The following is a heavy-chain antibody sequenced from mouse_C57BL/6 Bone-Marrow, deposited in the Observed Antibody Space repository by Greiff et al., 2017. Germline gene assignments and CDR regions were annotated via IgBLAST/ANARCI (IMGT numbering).Heavy chain of an antibody. J-gene: IGHJ4*01. D-gene: IGHD2-1*01. CDR2: IDPSDSYT. V-gene: IGHV1-69*01. CDR3: ARPFYYGNYAMDY. Sequence: QVQLQQPGAELVMPGASVKLSCKASGYTFTSYWMHWVKQRPGQGLEWIGEIDPSDSYTNYNQKFKGKSTLTVDKSSSTAYMQLSSLTSEDSAVYYCARPFYYGNYAMDYWGQGTSVTVSS. CDR1: GYTFTSYW.